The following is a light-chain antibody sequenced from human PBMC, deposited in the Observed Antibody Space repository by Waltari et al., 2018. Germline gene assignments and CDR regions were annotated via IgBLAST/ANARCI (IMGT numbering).Light chain of an antibody. CDR1: QSVSIY. J-gene: IGKJ1*01. V-gene: IGKV3-20*01. CDR3: QHYKSLPVS. CDR2: HTS. Sequence: IVLTQSPGTLSLSPGERATLSCRASQSVSIYLAWYQQKPGQAPRLLICHTSTRATGIPDRFSGSGSGTDFSLTISGLEPEDFAVYYCQHYKSLPVSFGQGTRVEIK.